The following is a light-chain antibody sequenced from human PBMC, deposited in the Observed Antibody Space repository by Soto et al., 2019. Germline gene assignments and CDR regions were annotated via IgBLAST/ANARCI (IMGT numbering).Light chain of an antibody. Sequence: DRVMTQSPATLSVSTGERATLSCRARQTVNKNLACYQHKTGQAPRLRIFGASTRATGIPVRFSGSGSGTDFTPTISSLETEDFAVYYCQQRSNWPPWTFGPGTKVAIK. V-gene: IGKV3-15*01. CDR1: QTVNKN. J-gene: IGKJ3*01. CDR3: QQRSNWPPWT. CDR2: GAS.